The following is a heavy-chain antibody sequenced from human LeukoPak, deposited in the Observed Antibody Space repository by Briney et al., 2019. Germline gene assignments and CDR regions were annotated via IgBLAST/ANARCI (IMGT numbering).Heavy chain of an antibody. J-gene: IGHJ3*02. V-gene: IGHV3-21*01. CDR1: TFTLGSYT. D-gene: IGHD4/OR15-4a*01. CDR2: ISSSSTYI. Sequence: GGSLRLSCAASTFTLGSYTMNWVRQAPGKGLEWVSSISSSSTYINYADSVKGRFTISRDNAKNSMALQMNSLRAEDTAVYYCARVRFAGPQAFDIWGQGTMVTVSS. CDR3: ARVRFAGPQAFDI.